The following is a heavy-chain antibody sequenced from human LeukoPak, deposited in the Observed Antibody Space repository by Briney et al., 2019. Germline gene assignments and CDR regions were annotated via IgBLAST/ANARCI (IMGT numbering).Heavy chain of an antibody. CDR2: ISASGGST. CDR1: GLTFSRYA. D-gene: IGHD3-22*01. V-gene: IGHV3-23*01. Sequence: PGGSLRLSCAASGLTFSRYAMSWVRQAPGKGLEWVSAISASGGSTYYADSVKGRFTISRDNSKNTLYLQMNSLRFEDTAVYYCAKEVYYFDTSGLYSFAFDIWGQGTMVTVPS. CDR3: AKEVYYFDTSGLYSFAFDI. J-gene: IGHJ3*02.